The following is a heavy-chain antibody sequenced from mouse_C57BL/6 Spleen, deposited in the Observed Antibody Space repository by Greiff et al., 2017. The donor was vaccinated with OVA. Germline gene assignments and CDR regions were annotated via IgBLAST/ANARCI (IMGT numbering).Heavy chain of an antibody. CDR1: GYTFTSYW. D-gene: IGHD3-1*01. J-gene: IGHJ2*01. V-gene: IGHV1-69*01. CDR3: AIGRGGYYFDY. Sequence: QVQLQQSGAELVMPGASVKLSCKASGYTFTSYWMHWVKQRPGQGLEWIGEIDPSDSYTNYNQKFKGKSTLTVDKSSSTAYMQLSSLTSEDSAVYYCAIGRGGYYFDYWGQGTTLTVSS. CDR2: IDPSDSYT.